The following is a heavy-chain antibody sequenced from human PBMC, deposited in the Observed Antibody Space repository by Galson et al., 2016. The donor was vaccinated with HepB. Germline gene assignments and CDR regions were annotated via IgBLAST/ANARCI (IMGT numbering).Heavy chain of an antibody. CDR1: GFTFNNYA. Sequence: SLRLSCAASGFTFNNYAMHWVRQAPGKGLEWVAVMSYDGSNRFYADSVKGRFTISRDNSKNTLYLQMNSLRAEDTAVYYCARNLRPPGYYGMDVWGQGTTVTVSS. D-gene: IGHD6-25*01. V-gene: IGHV3-30-3*01. CDR3: ARNLRPPGYYGMDV. CDR2: MSYDGSNR. J-gene: IGHJ6*02.